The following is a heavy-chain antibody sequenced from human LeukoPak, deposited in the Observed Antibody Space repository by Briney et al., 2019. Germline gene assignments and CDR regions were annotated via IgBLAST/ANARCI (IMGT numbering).Heavy chain of an antibody. CDR2: MSAYNGNT. V-gene: IGHV1-18*01. J-gene: IGHJ4*02. D-gene: IGHD3-22*01. CDR3: ARDASICSGGSCFFLYYYDSSGYYLNDY. Sequence: ASVKVSFKASGYTFTSYGISWVRQAPGQGLEWMGWMSAYNGNTNYAQKHQGRVTMTTAPSTSTADMELRSLRSDDTAVYYCARDASICSGGSCFFLYYYDSSGYYLNDYWGQGTLVTVSS. CDR1: GYTFTSYG.